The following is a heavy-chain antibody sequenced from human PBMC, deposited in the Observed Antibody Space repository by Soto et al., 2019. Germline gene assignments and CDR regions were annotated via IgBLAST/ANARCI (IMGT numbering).Heavy chain of an antibody. CDR2: ISSYNIDT. J-gene: IGHJ6*02. D-gene: IGHD3-3*01. Sequence: ASVKVSCKSSGYRFETYAMSWVRQAPGQGLEWMGWISSYNIDTYYAPKFQDRVTMTKDTSTGTAYMELRSLRSDDTAVYYCARGHGVIIGAMDVWGQGTTVTVSS. CDR3: ARGHGVIIGAMDV. CDR1: GYRFETYA. V-gene: IGHV1-18*01.